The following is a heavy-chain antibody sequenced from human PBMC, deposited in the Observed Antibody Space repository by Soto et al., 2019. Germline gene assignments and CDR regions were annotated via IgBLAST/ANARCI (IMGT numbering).Heavy chain of an antibody. V-gene: IGHV3-7*01. CDR2: IKKDGSEK. CDR3: ATGVIRG. D-gene: IGHD2-8*01. Sequence: QLVESGGGLVQPGGSLRLSCVASGFSISTFWMSWVRQAPGKGLECVANIKKDGSEKYYVDSVKGRFTISRDNADNSLYLQMNSLRAEDTAVHYCATGVIRGGGQGALVTVAS. CDR1: GFSISTFW. J-gene: IGHJ4*02.